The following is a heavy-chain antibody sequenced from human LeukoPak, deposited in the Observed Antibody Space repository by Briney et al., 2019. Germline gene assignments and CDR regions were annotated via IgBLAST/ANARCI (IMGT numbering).Heavy chain of an antibody. D-gene: IGHD5-18*01. V-gene: IGHV4-34*01. J-gene: IGHJ6*03. Sequence: GSLRLSCTASGFTFSSYSMNWVRQAPGKGLEWIGEINHSGSTNYNPSLKSRVTISVDTSKNQFSLKLSSVTAADTAVYYCARPQRGYRFHYYYYMDVWGKGTTVTISS. CDR2: INHSGST. CDR1: GFTFSSYS. CDR3: ARPQRGYRFHYYYYMDV.